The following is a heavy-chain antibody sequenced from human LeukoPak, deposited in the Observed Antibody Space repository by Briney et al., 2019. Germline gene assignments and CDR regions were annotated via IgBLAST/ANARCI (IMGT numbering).Heavy chain of an antibody. CDR3: ARDRRQCDY. J-gene: IGHJ4*02. Sequence: PGGSLRLSCAASGFTFSSYAMSWVRQAPGKGLEWVSGISGSGVSGVSTYYADSVKGRFIISRDNSKNTLNLQMNSLRAEDTAVYYCARDRRQCDYWGQGTLVTVSS. V-gene: IGHV3-23*01. CDR1: GFTFSSYA. CDR2: ISGSGVSGVST. D-gene: IGHD6-19*01.